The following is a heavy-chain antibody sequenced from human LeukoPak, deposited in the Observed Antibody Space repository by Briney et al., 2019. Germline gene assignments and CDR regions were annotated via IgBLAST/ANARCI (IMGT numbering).Heavy chain of an antibody. D-gene: IGHD2-21*02. CDR1: GFTFSDYY. CDR3: ARDAYCGGDCYSGDFGY. Sequence: GGSLRLSCAASGFTFSDYYMNWIRQAPGKGLEWVSYISSSGDTIHYADSVKGRFTISRDNAKNSLYLQMNSLRVEDTAVYYCARDAYCGGDCYSGDFGYRGQGTLVTVSS. V-gene: IGHV3-11*01. J-gene: IGHJ4*02. CDR2: ISSSGDTI.